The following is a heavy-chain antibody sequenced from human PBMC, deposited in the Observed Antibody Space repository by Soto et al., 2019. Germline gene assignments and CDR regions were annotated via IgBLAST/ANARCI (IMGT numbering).Heavy chain of an antibody. CDR1: GYAFTTYG. Sequence: QVHLVQSGAEVKKPGASVKVSCKGSGYAFTTYGISWVRQAPGQGLEWMGWISDHNGNKNYAQTLQGRVTVTRDTSTSTAYMELRSLRSDDTAVYYCARGRYGDYWGQGALVTVSS. J-gene: IGHJ4*02. CDR3: ARGRYGDY. CDR2: ISDHNGNK. V-gene: IGHV1-18*01. D-gene: IGHD1-1*01.